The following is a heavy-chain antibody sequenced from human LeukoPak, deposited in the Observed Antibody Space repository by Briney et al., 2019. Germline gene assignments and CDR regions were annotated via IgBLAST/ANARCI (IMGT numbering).Heavy chain of an antibody. J-gene: IGHJ5*02. CDR3: AREGQYVAGTKHWFDP. D-gene: IGHD6-19*01. CDR2: IYHSGST. V-gene: IGHV4-30-2*01. CDR1: GGSISSGGYY. Sequence: SETLSLTCTVSGGSISSGGYYWSWIRQPPGKGLEWIGYIYHSGSTYYNPSLKSRVTISVDTSKNQFSLKLSSVTAADTAMYYCAREGQYVAGTKHWFDPWGQGTLVTVSS.